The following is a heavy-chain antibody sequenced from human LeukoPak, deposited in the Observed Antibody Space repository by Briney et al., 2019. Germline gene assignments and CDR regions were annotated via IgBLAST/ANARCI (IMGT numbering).Heavy chain of an antibody. CDR3: AREILTGSAADAFDI. D-gene: IGHD3-9*01. CDR1: GGSIISGSKY. V-gene: IGHV4-31*03. CDR2: IYYSGST. J-gene: IGHJ3*02. Sequence: SETLSLTCTVSGGSIISGSKYWGWIRQHPGKGLEWIGYIYYSGSTYYNPSLKSRVTISVDTSKNQFSLKLSSVTAADTAVYYCAREILTGSAADAFDIWGQGTMVTVSS.